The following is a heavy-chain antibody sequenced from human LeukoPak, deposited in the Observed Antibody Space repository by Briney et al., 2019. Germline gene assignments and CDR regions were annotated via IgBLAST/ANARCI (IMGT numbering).Heavy chain of an antibody. V-gene: IGHV3-23*01. Sequence: GASVRLSCAASGYTFSSYAMSWVRQAPGKGLEWVAAISGYGGNTYYADSVKGRFTISRDNSKNTLYLQMNSLRAEDTAIYYCAKDRSKTYYYDSSGYGAFDIWGQGTMVTVSS. J-gene: IGHJ3*02. CDR3: AKDRSKTYYYDSSGYGAFDI. D-gene: IGHD3-22*01. CDR2: ISGYGGNT. CDR1: GYTFSSYA.